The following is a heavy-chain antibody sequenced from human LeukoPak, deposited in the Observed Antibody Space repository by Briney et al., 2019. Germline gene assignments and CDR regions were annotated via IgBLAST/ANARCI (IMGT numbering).Heavy chain of an antibody. V-gene: IGHV3-48*01. CDR2: ISSGSSTI. Sequence: PGGSLRLSCAASGFTFSSYEKNWVRQAPGKGLEWVSYISSGSSTIYYTHSVKGRFTISRDDANNSLYLQMNSLRADDTAVYYCAGRGSGYLVVDAFNMWGQGTMVTVSS. CDR1: GFTFSSYE. J-gene: IGHJ3*02. D-gene: IGHD3-22*01. CDR3: AGRGSGYLVVDAFNM.